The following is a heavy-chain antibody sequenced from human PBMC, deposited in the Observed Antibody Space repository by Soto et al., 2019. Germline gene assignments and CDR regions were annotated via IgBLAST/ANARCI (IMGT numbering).Heavy chain of an antibody. Sequence: QVQLVESGGGVVQPGRSLRLSCAASGFTFSTYGMHWVRQAPGKGLEWLAVISNNGINKYYADSVKGRFTISRDNSKETLFLHMNSLRGEDTAIYYCARVIRADSTSSNFYYYSGLDVWGQGTTVTVSS. D-gene: IGHD6-6*01. V-gene: IGHV3-30*03. CDR3: ARVIRADSTSSNFYYYSGLDV. CDR1: GFTFSTYG. J-gene: IGHJ6*02. CDR2: ISNNGINK.